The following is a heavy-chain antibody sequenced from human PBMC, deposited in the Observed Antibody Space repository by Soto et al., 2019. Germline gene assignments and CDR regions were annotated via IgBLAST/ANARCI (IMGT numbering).Heavy chain of an antibody. J-gene: IGHJ4*02. Sequence: PGGSLRLSCAASGFTFTNYGMHWVRQAPGKGLEWVAVIWYDGSNRFYADSVKGRFTISKDNSQNMLYLQMHSLRPEDTAVYYCTRDKYGGRRYYFDSWGQGTLVTVSS. CDR2: IWYDGSNR. CDR3: TRDKYGGRRYYFDS. CDR1: GFTFTNYG. D-gene: IGHD1-26*01. V-gene: IGHV3-33*01.